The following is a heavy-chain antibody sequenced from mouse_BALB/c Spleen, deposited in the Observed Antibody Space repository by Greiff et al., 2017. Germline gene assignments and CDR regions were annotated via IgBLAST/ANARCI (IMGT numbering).Heavy chain of an antibody. CDR2: IYPGNSDT. Sequence: EVQLQESGTVLARPGASVKMSCKASGYSFTSYWLHWVKQRPGQGLEWIGAIYPGNSDTSYNQKFKGKAKLTAVTSASTAYMELTSLTNEDSAVYYCTRREYRHYAMDYGGQGTSDTVSS. CDR1: GYSFTSYW. CDR3: TRREYRHYAMDY. V-gene: IGHV1-5*01. J-gene: IGHJ4*01. D-gene: IGHD2-14*01.